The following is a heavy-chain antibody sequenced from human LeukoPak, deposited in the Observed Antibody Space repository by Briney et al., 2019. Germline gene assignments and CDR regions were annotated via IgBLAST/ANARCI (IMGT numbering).Heavy chain of an antibody. CDR1: GGTFSSYA. D-gene: IGHD2-2*01. CDR2: IIPIFGTA. CDR3: ARGECSSTSCWLGFDY. V-gene: IGHV1-69*05. J-gene: IGHJ4*02. Sequence: GASVKVSCKASGGTFSSYAISWVRQAPGQGLEWMGGIIPIFGTANYAQKFQGRVTITTDESTSTAYMELSSLRSEGTAVYYCARGECSSTSCWLGFDYWGQGTLVTVSS.